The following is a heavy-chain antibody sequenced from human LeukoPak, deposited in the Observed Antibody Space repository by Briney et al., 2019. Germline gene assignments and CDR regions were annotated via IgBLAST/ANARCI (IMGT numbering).Heavy chain of an antibody. V-gene: IGHV1-8*01. CDR2: MNPNSGNT. D-gene: IGHD2-21*02. Sequence: ASVKVSCKASGYTFTSYDINWVRQATGQELEWMGWMNPNSGNTGYAQKFQGRVTMTRNTSISTAYMELSSLRSEDTAVYYCARFPRVVVTAGWVAFDIWGQGTMVTVSS. J-gene: IGHJ3*02. CDR3: ARFPRVVVTAGWVAFDI. CDR1: GYTFTSYD.